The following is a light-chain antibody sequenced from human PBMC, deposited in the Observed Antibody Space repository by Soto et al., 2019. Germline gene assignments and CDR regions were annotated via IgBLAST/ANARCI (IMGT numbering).Light chain of an antibody. Sequence: DIQMTQSPSFVSASVGDRVTITCRASQGVSRYLAWYQQHPGRAPKLLIYTISNLYYGVPSRFSGSGSATDFTLTISSLQPEDSATYYCQQALSFPLTFGGGTKVEI. CDR1: QGVSRY. J-gene: IGKJ4*01. CDR3: QQALSFPLT. V-gene: IGKV1-12*01. CDR2: TIS.